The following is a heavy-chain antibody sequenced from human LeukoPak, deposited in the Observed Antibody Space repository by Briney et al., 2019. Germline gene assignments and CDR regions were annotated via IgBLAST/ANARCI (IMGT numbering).Heavy chain of an antibody. D-gene: IGHD3-10*01. J-gene: IGHJ3*01. CDR1: GGSFSGYY. V-gene: IGHV4-34*01. CDR3: AKPSNYYGSATDAFDF. CDR2: IYYSGST. Sequence: SETLSLTCAVYGGSFSGYYWSWIRQPPGKGLEWIGNIYYSGSTYYNPSLKSRVTISVDTSKNHFSLKLNSVTAADTAVYYCAKPSNYYGSATDAFDFWGQGTMVTVSS.